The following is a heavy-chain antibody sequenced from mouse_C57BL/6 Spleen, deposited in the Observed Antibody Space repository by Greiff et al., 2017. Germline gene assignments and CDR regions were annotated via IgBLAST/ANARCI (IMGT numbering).Heavy chain of an antibody. CDR1: GYTFTSYW. D-gene: IGHD3-2*02. J-gene: IGHJ4*01. V-gene: IGHV1-64*01. Sequence: QVQLQQPGAELVKPGASVKLSCKASGYTFTSYWMHWVKQRPGQGLEWIGMIHPNSGSTNYNEKFKSKATLTVDKSSSTAYMQLSSLTSEDSAVYYCAREGDSSGLYAMDYWGQGTSVTVSS. CDR2: IHPNSGST. CDR3: AREGDSSGLYAMDY.